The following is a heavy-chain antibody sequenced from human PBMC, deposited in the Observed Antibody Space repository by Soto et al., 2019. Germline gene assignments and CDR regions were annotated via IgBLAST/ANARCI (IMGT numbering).Heavy chain of an antibody. CDR2: TSYDGSKK. Sequence: GGSLRLSCAASGFTFSNCGMHWVRQAPGLGLEWVAFTSYDGSKKYYADSVRGRFTISRDNSKDTLYLQMNSLRPEDTAVFYCAKDIPDSGHEMGNFDYWGQGTLVTVSS. V-gene: IGHV3-30*18. J-gene: IGHJ4*02. D-gene: IGHD3-22*01. CDR3: AKDIPDSGHEMGNFDY. CDR1: GFTFSNCG.